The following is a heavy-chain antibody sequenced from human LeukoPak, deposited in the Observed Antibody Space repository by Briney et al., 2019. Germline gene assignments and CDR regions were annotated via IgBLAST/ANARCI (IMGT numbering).Heavy chain of an antibody. V-gene: IGHV4-59*01. CDR1: GGSISNYY. D-gene: IGHD3-10*01. CDR2: IYYSGST. CDR3: AREGGYGSGFLAY. Sequence: PSETLSLTCTVSGGSISNYYWSWIRQPPGKGLEWIGYIYYSGSTTYNPSLKSRVTISVDTSKNQFSLRLSSVTAADTAVYYCAREGGYGSGFLAYWGQGALVTVSS. J-gene: IGHJ4*02.